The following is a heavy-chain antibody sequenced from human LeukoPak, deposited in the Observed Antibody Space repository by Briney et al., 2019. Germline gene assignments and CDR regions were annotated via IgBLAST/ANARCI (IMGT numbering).Heavy chain of an antibody. J-gene: IGHJ4*02. D-gene: IGHD3-22*01. CDR1: GFTLSTYN. V-gene: IGHV3-48*01. CDR3: VRDYYNSAGYYTGDY. CDR2: ISGDSGTT. Sequence: PGGSLRLSCAASGFTLSTYNMNWVRQAPGKGLEWISYISGDSGTTYYADSVKGRFTISRDNAKNSLYLQMHSLRAEDTAVYYCVRDYYNSAGYYTGDYWGQGALVTVSS.